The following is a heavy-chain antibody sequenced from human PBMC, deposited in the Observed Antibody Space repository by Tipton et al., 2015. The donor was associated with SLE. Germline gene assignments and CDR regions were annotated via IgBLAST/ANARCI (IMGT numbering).Heavy chain of an antibody. D-gene: IGHD6-13*01. CDR3: ARDLYSSSWYDFDY. CDR2: ISSSGSTI. Sequence: SLRLSCAASGFTVSSNYMSWVRQAPGKGLEWVSYISSSGSTIYYADSVKGRFTISRDNAKNSLYLQMNSLRAEDTAVYYCARDLYSSSWYDFDYWGQGTLVTVSS. J-gene: IGHJ4*02. V-gene: IGHV3-11*04. CDR1: GFTVSSNY.